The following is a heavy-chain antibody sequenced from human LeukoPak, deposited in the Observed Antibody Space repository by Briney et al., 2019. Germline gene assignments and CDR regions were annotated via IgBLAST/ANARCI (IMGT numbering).Heavy chain of an antibody. V-gene: IGHV3-43*01. J-gene: IGHJ4*02. D-gene: IGHD3-16*01. Sequence: GGSLRLSCVASGFIFDNSLMHWVRQAPGKGLEWISLISRDGSTPYYADSVKGRFTISRDNSKNSLFLQMNSLTPEDTAVYYCARDIRGNYFDSWGQGTLVTVSS. CDR2: ISRDGSTP. CDR1: GFIFDNSL. CDR3: ARDIRGNYFDS.